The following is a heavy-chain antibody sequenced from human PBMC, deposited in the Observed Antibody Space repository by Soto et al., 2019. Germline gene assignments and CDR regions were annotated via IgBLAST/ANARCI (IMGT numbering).Heavy chain of an antibody. CDR1: GSSISPFY. CDR2: IYYTGST. CDR3: VRVGGYYGDYPNFDY. Sequence: QVQLQESGPGLVKPSETLSLTCSVSGSSISPFYWSWIRQSPGKGLVWIGYIYYTGSTKYNPSLKSRVTISVETTKKQFSLRLRSVTAADTAIYYCVRVGGYYGDYPNFDYWGQGTLVTVSS. J-gene: IGHJ4*02. D-gene: IGHD4-17*01. V-gene: IGHV4-59*01.